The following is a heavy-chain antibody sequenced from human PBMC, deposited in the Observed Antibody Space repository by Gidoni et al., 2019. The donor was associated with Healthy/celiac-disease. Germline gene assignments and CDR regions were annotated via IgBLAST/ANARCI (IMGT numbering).Heavy chain of an antibody. CDR1: GGSTSSGGYY. V-gene: IGHV4-31*03. D-gene: IGHD2-21*02. CDR3: ARGTVVVTAIPPLVQFDY. Sequence: QVQLQESGPGLVKPSQTLSLTCTVSGGSTSSGGYYWSWIRQHPGKGLEWIGYIYYSGSTYYNPSLKSRVTISVDTSKNQFSLKLSSVTAADTAVYYCARGTVVVTAIPPLVQFDYWGQGTLVTVSS. CDR2: IYYSGST. J-gene: IGHJ4*02.